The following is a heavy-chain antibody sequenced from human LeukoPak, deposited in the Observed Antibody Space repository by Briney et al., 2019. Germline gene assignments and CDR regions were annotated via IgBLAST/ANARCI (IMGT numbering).Heavy chain of an antibody. CDR3: XXYNPPDTYHMXX. V-gene: IGHV3-21*01. J-gene: IGHJ6*03. D-gene: IGHD1-14*01. Sequence: GGSLRLSCVASGFTLSSYSMNWVRQAPGKGLEWVSSISRSSSFIYYADSVKGRFTISRENAKNSLYLQMNSLRAEDTAVYYCXXYNPPDTYHMXXXGKXTXVT. CDR1: GFTLSSYS. CDR2: ISRSSSFI.